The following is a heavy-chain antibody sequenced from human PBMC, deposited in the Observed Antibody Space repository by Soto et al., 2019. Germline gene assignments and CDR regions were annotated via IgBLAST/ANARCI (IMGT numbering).Heavy chain of an antibody. V-gene: IGHV4-30-4*01. CDR3: ARDRLGGYYYGRDY. CDR1: GGSISSGDYY. Sequence: QVQLQESGPGLVKPSQTLSLTCTVSGGSISSGDYYWSWIRQPPGKCLEWIGYIYYSGSTYYNPSLKSRVTISLDTSNNQFSLKLSSVTAADTAVYYCARDRLGGYYYGRDYWGQGTLVTVSS. CDR2: IYYSGST. D-gene: IGHD3-10*01. J-gene: IGHJ4*02.